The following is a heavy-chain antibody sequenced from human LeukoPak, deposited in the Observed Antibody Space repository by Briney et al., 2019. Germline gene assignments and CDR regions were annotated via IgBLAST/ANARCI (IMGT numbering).Heavy chain of an antibody. CDR3: ARDQGPMGRLAVAGTGGFDY. D-gene: IGHD6-19*01. CDR1: GGSISSYC. J-gene: IGHJ4*02. CDR2: IHYSGST. V-gene: IGHV4-59*01. Sequence: TSETLSLTCTVSGGSISSYCWNWIRQPPGKGLEWIGYIHYSGSTKYNPSLKSRVTISVDTSKNQFSLKLTSVTAADTAVYYCARDQGPMGRLAVAGTGGFDYWGQGTLVTVSS.